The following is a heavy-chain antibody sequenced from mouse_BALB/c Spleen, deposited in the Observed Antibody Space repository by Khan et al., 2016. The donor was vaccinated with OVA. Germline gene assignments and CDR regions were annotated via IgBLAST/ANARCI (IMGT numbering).Heavy chain of an antibody. J-gene: IGHJ3*01. CDR3: ARKDYYDYDPFPY. D-gene: IGHD2-4*01. Sequence: EVQLQESGPGLVKPSQSLSLTCTVTGYSITSEYTWNWIRQFPGNKLEWMGFISYSGNTRYNPSLKSRISITRDTSKNQFFLQLNSVTSEDTATYYCARKDYYDYDPFPYWGQWTLVTVSA. CDR2: ISYSGNT. V-gene: IGHV3-2*02. CDR1: GYSITSEYT.